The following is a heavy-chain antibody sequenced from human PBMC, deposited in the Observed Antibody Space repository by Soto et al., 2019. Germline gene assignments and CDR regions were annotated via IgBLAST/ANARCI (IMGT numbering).Heavy chain of an antibody. CDR1: GFTFSSHG. Sequence: QVQLVESGGGVVQPGRSLRLSCAASGFTFSSHGMHWVRQAPGKGLEWVAVIWYDGSNKYYADSVKGRFTISRDNSKNSLYLQMNSVRAENTAVYYCARAYYYDSSCYSNFDYWGQGALVTVSS. D-gene: IGHD3-22*01. CDR3: ARAYYYDSSCYSNFDY. J-gene: IGHJ4*02. CDR2: IWYDGSNK. V-gene: IGHV3-33*01.